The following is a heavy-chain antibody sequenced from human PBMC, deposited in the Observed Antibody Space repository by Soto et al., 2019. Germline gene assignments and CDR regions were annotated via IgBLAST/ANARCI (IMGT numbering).Heavy chain of an antibody. J-gene: IGHJ4*02. CDR2: IKSKTDGGTT. CDR1: GFTFSNAW. CDR3: TTVFSGWEPYYFDY. V-gene: IGHV3-15*01. D-gene: IGHD1-26*01. Sequence: GSLRLSCVASGFTFSNAWMSWVRQAPGKGLEWVGRIKSKTDGGTTDYAAPVKGRFTISRDDSKNTLYLQMNSLKTEDTAVYYCTTVFSGWEPYYFDYWGQGTLVTVSS.